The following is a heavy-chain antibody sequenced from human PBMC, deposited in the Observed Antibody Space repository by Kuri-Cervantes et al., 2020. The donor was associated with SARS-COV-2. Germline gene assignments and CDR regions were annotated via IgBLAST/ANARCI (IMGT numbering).Heavy chain of an antibody. J-gene: IGHJ4*02. D-gene: IGHD3-22*01. CDR1: GFTFSSYA. Sequence: GSLRLSCAASGFTFSSYAMSWIRQPPGKGLEWIGSIYYSGSTYYNPSLKSRVTISVDTSKNQFSLRLSSVTAADTAVYYCARLYDSSGYYYPAFDYWGQGTLVTVSS. CDR3: ARLYDSSGYYYPAFDY. CDR2: IYYSGST. V-gene: IGHV4-39*01.